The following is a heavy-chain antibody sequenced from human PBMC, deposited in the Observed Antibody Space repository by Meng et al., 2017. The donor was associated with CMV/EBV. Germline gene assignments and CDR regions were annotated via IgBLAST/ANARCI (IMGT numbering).Heavy chain of an antibody. Sequence: ASAQVSCKASGYTFTSYDINWVRQATGQGLEWMGWMNPNSGNTGYAQKFQGRVTITRNTSISTAYMELSSLRSEDTAVYYCARVGIYYDFWSGSPTGGWFDPWGQGTLVTVSS. CDR1: GYTFTSYD. CDR2: MNPNSGNT. CDR3: ARVGIYYDFWSGSPTGGWFDP. D-gene: IGHD3-3*01. V-gene: IGHV1-8*03. J-gene: IGHJ5*02.